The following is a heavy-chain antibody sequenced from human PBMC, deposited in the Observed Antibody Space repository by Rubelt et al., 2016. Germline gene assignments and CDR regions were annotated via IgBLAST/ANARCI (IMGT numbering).Heavy chain of an antibody. CDR3: ARGYCSGGSCYYFDY. CDR1: GYTFTSYA. D-gene: IGHD2-15*01. Sequence: QVQLVQSGAEGKKPGASVRVSCKASGYTFTSYAMHWVRPAPGQRLEWMGWSNAGNGNTKYSQKFQGTVTSTRDTSASTAYMELSSLRSEDTAVYYCARGYCSGGSCYYFDYWGQGTLVTVSS. CDR2: SNAGNGNT. J-gene: IGHJ4*02. V-gene: IGHV1-3*01.